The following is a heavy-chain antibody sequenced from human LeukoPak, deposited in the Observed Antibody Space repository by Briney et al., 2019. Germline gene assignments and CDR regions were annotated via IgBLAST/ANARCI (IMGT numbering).Heavy chain of an antibody. D-gene: IGHD6-13*01. J-gene: IGHJ4*02. CDR1: GYTFTSYG. V-gene: IGHV1-18*01. CDR2: ISAYNGNT. CDR3: ARDLRDGSSWSPDFNS. Sequence: GASVKVSCKASGYTFTSYGISWVRQAPGQGLEWMGWISAYNGNTNYAQKLQGRVTMTTDTSTSTAYMELRSLRSDDTAVYYCARDLRDGSSWSPDFNSWGQGTLVTVSS.